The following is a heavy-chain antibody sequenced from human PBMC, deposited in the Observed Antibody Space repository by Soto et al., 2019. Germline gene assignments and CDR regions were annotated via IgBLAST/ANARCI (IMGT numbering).Heavy chain of an antibody. CDR2: DNPSGGFV. CDR3: ALDAILDYHYAMDV. D-gene: IGHD2-21*01. CDR1: GHSLNHYY. Sequence: RASVKVSCKASGHSLNHYYIHWVRQAPGLGLEWMAIDNPSGGFVTHAPKFQDRVTVTRDTSTSTVSMELSSLRSDDTAVYYCALDAILDYHYAMDVWGQGTTVTVSS. V-gene: IGHV1-46*02. J-gene: IGHJ6*02.